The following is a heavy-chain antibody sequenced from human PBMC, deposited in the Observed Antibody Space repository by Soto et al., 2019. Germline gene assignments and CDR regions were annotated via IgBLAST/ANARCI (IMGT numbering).Heavy chain of an antibody. CDR3: ARANDFWSGPRGNAFDI. D-gene: IGHD3-3*01. V-gene: IGHV4-30-4*01. Sequence: PSLTCTVSGGSISSGDYYWSWIRQPPGKGLEWIGYIYYSGSTYYNPSLKSRVTISVDTSKNQFSLKLSSVTAADTAVYYCARANDFWSGPRGNAFDIWGQGTMVTVSS. CDR1: GGSISSGDYY. J-gene: IGHJ3*02. CDR2: IYYSGST.